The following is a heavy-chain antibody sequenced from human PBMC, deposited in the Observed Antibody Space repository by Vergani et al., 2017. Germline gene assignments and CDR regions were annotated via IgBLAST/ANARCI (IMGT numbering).Heavy chain of an antibody. CDR3: AKARLLNRALDY. Sequence: EVQLVESGGGLVKRGGSLRLSCAASGFTFDDYAMHWVRQAPGKGLEWVSGISWNSGSIGYADSVKGRFTISRDNAKNSLYLQMNSLRAEDTALYYCAKARLLNRALDYWGQGTLVTVSS. CDR2: ISWNSGSI. CDR1: GFTFDDYA. V-gene: IGHV3-9*01. D-gene: IGHD2-21*02. J-gene: IGHJ4*02.